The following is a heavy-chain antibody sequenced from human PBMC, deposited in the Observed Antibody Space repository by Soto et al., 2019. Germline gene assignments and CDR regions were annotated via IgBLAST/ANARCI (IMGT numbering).Heavy chain of an antibody. J-gene: IGHJ4*02. Sequence: GGSLRLSCSASGFTFRSYGMHWVRQAPGKGLEWVAVISYDGSNKYYADSVKGRFTISRDNSKNTLYLQMNSLRAEDTAVYYCAKGYCSGGSCCFDYWGQGTLVTVSS. D-gene: IGHD2-15*01. CDR1: GFTFRSYG. CDR2: ISYDGSNK. CDR3: AKGYCSGGSCCFDY. V-gene: IGHV3-30*18.